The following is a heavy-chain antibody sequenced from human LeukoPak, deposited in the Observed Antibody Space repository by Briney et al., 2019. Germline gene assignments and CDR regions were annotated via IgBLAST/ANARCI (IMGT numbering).Heavy chain of an antibody. J-gene: IGHJ6*03. D-gene: IGHD5-18*01. CDR2: LYYSGST. V-gene: IGHV4-59*01. CDR1: GGSISSYY. Sequence: SETLSLTCTVSGGSISSYYWSWIRQPPGKGLEWIGYLYYSGSTNYNPSLKSRVTISVDTSKNQFSLKLSSVTAADTAVYYCARAGDTAMVRDYYYYYMDVWGKGTTVTVSS. CDR3: ARAGDTAMVRDYYYYYMDV.